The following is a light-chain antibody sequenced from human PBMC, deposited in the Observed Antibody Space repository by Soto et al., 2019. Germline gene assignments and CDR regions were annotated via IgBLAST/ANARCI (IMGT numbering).Light chain of an antibody. Sequence: DIQMTQSPSTLSASVGDRVTITCRASQSISTHLAWYQQKPGKAPKLLISKASSLETGVPSRFSGSGSGTEFTLTISRLQPDDFATYYYQQYSSFSLTFGQGTKVDIK. V-gene: IGKV1-5*03. J-gene: IGKJ1*01. CDR1: QSISTH. CDR3: QQYSSFSLT. CDR2: KAS.